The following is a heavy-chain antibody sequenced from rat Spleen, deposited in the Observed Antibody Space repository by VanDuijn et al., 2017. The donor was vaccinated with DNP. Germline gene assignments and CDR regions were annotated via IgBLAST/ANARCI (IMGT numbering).Heavy chain of an antibody. CDR1: GFTFSDYY. Sequence: EVQLVESGGGSVQPGRSPKISCEASGFTFSDYYMAWVRQAPTKGLELVAYISYFGDNTYSGDSVKGRFTISRDSAKSTLYLQMDSLRSEDTATYYCATHATPGYFDYWGQGVMVTVSS. CDR3: ATHATPGYFDY. D-gene: IGHD1-4*01. J-gene: IGHJ2*01. CDR2: ISYFGDNT. V-gene: IGHV5S23*01.